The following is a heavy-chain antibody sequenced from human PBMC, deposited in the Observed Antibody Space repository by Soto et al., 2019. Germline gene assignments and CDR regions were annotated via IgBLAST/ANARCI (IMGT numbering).Heavy chain of an antibody. Sequence: SETLSLPCAVYGGSFSGYYWSWIRQPPGKGLEWIGEINHSGSTKYNPSLKSRVTISVDTSKNQFSLKLSSVTAADTAVYYCARNGSYYDFWSGYYFGGGMDGWGQGTTVTVSS. J-gene: IGHJ6*02. CDR3: ARNGSYYDFWSGYYFGGGMDG. D-gene: IGHD3-3*01. CDR1: GGSFSGYY. CDR2: INHSGST. V-gene: IGHV4-34*01.